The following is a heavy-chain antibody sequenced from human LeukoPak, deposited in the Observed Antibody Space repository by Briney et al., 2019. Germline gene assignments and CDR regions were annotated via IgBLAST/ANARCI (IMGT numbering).Heavy chain of an antibody. CDR1: GYTFTSYY. D-gene: IGHD3-16*01. J-gene: IGHJ4*02. CDR2: INPSGGST. V-gene: IGHV1-46*01. Sequence: ASVKVSCKASGYTFTSYYMHWVRQAPGQGLEWMGIINPSGGSTSYAQKFQGRVTMTRDMSTSTVYMELSSLRSEDTAVYYCASPGGHDYIDYWGQGTLVTVSS. CDR3: ASPGGHDYIDY.